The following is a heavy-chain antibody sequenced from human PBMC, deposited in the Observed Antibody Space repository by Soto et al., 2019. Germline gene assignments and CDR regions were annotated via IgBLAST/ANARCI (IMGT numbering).Heavy chain of an antibody. CDR2: INNIGGT. V-gene: IGHV3-23*01. CDR1: GFTFSTYA. D-gene: IGHD4-17*01. Sequence: EVQLLESGGGLVQPGGSLRLSCAASGFTFSTYAMTWVRQAPGKGLEWVSAINNIGGTYYAESVRGRFTISRDNAKSTLYLLMNSLRAEDAAVYYCAKDWPGTSTVTSDYWGQGTLVTVSS. CDR3: AKDWPGTSTVTSDY. J-gene: IGHJ4*02.